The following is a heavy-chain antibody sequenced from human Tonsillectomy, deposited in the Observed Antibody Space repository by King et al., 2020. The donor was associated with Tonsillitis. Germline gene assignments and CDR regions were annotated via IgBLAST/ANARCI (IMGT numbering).Heavy chain of an antibody. CDR1: GGSFSGYY. D-gene: IGHD6-19*01. CDR3: ARGXDSGGRYPFAY. V-gene: IGHV4-34*01. Sequence: VQLQQWGAGLLKPSETLSLTCAVYGGSFSGYYWNWIRQPPGKGLEWIGEINHSGGTNYNPSLKSRVTISVDTSKNQFSLKLTSLTAADTAVYYCARGXDSGGRYPFAYWGQGILVTVSS. CDR2: INHSGGT. J-gene: IGHJ4*02.